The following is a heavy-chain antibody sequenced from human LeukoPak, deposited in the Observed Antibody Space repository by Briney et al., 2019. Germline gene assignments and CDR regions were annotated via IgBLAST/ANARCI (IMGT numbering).Heavy chain of an antibody. Sequence: SVKVSCKASGGTFSSYAISWVRQAPGQGLEWMGGIIPIFGTANYAQKFQGRVTITADESTSTAYMELSSLRSEDTAVYYCALLGKMAKDAFDIWGQGTMVTVSS. CDR3: ALLGKMAKDAFDI. D-gene: IGHD5-24*01. CDR1: GGTFSSYA. CDR2: IIPIFGTA. V-gene: IGHV1-69*13. J-gene: IGHJ3*02.